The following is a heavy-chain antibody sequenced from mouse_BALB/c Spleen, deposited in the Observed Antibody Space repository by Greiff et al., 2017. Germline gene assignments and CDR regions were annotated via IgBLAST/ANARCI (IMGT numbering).Heavy chain of an antibody. V-gene: IGHV5-9-4*01. D-gene: IGHD4-1*01. CDR3: ARPNWDAWFAY. CDR1: GFTFSSYA. CDR2: ISSGGSYT. J-gene: IGHJ3*01. Sequence: EVKLVESGGGLVKPGGSLKLSCAASGFTFSSYAMSWVRQSPEKRLEWVAEISSGGSYTYYPDTVTGRFTISRDNAKNTLYLEMSSLRSEDTAMYYCARPNWDAWFAYWGQGSLVTVSA.